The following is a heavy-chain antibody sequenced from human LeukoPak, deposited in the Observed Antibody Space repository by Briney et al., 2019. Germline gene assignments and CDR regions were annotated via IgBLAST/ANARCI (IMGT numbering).Heavy chain of an antibody. V-gene: IGHV3-74*01. Sequence: GGSLRLSCAASGFTFSSYWMHWVRQAPGKGLVWVSRINPDGTTTSYADSVKGRFTISRDNAKDTVYLQMNSLRAEDTAVYYCARVSVGWYSFDYWGQGTLVTVSS. CDR3: ARVSVGWYSFDY. D-gene: IGHD6-19*01. CDR1: GFTFSSYW. CDR2: INPDGTTT. J-gene: IGHJ4*02.